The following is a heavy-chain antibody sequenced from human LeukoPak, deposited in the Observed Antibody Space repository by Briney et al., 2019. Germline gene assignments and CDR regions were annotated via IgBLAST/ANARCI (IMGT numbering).Heavy chain of an antibody. CDR1: GFTFSSYA. J-gene: IGHJ3*02. V-gene: IGHV3-23*01. D-gene: IGHD3-16*02. Sequence: GGSLRLSCAASGFTFSSYAMSWVRQAPGKGLEWVSAISGSGGSTYYADSVKGRFTISRDNSKNTLYLQMNSLGAEDTAVYYCAKTRRRVTFGGVIGHDAFDIWGQGTMVTVSS. CDR3: AKTRRRVTFGGVIGHDAFDI. CDR2: ISGSGGST.